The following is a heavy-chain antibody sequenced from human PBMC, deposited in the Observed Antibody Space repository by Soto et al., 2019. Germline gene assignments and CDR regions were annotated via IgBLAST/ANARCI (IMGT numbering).Heavy chain of an antibody. CDR3: AREGKPRLRELAWWFDP. V-gene: IGHV1-3*01. CDR2: INPANGNT. Sequence: QVQLVQSGAEVKKPGASVKVSCQASGYTFNTHAIYWVRQAPGQRPEWMGWINPANGNTKYSPKFQDRIATTRDTSASASYKDLRSLTSEETALYFCAREGKPRLRELAWWFDPWGQGTLVTVSS. J-gene: IGHJ5*02. D-gene: IGHD1-26*01. CDR1: GYTFNTHA.